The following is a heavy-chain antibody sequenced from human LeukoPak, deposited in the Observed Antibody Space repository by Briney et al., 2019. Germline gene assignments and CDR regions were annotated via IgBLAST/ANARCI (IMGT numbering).Heavy chain of an antibody. CDR3: ASSRGYSYGLPRY. CDR2: INHSGST. Sequence: SETLSLTCAVYGGSFSGYYWSWIRQPPGKGLEWIGEINHSGSTNYNPSLKSRVTILVDTSKNQFSLKLSSVTAADTAVYYCASSRGYSYGLPRYRGQGTLVTVSS. V-gene: IGHV4-34*01. J-gene: IGHJ4*02. D-gene: IGHD5-18*01. CDR1: GGSFSGYY.